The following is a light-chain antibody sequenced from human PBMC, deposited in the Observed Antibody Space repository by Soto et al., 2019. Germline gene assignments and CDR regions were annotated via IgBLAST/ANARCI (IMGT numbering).Light chain of an antibody. Sequence: DIQMTQSPSTLSATAGDSVTITCRASQSISAWLAWYQQKPGKAPNLLIYAASSLQSGVPSRFSGSGSGTEFTLTISSLQPEDFATYYCLQHNSYPLTVGGGNKVDIK. CDR2: AAS. V-gene: IGKV1-5*01. J-gene: IGKJ4*01. CDR1: QSISAW. CDR3: LQHNSYPLT.